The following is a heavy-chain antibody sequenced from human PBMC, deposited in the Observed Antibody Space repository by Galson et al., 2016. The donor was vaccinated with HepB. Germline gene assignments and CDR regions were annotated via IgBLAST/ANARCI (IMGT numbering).Heavy chain of an antibody. J-gene: IGHJ6*02. Sequence: SVKVSCKASAYIFSNYVMHWVRQAPGQGLEWMGWINAGNGYTQNSENFQGRVTITRDTSASTAYMELRSLRSEDTAVFYCARGAPRTGARDYYYGMDVWGQGTPVSVSS. CDR3: ARGAPRTGARDYYYGMDV. CDR1: AYIFSNYV. D-gene: IGHD4/OR15-4a*01. CDR2: INAGNGYT. V-gene: IGHV1-3*01.